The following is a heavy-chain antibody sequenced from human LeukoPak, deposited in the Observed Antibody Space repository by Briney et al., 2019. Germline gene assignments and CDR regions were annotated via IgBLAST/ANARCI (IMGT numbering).Heavy chain of an antibody. D-gene: IGHD3-3*01. V-gene: IGHV3-7*01. Sequence: GGSLRLSCAASGFTFSSYWMSWVRQAPGKGLEWVANIKQDGSEKYYVDSVKGRFTISRDNAKNSLYLQMNSLRAEDTAVYYCARAPTTIMIFEVVHHIYYMDVWGKGTTVTVSS. J-gene: IGHJ6*03. CDR2: IKQDGSEK. CDR1: GFTFSSYW. CDR3: ARAPTTIMIFEVVHHIYYMDV.